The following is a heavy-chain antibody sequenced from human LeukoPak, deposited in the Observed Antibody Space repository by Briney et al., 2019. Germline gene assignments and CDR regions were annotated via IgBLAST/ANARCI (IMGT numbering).Heavy chain of an antibody. D-gene: IGHD3-3*01. Sequence: GESLKISCKGSGYSFTSYWIGWVRQMPGKGLEWMGIIYPGDSDTRYSPSFQGQVTISADKSISTAYLQWSSLKASDTAMYYCAARNYDFWSGSCPYYFDYWGQGTLVTVSS. CDR3: AARNYDFWSGSCPYYFDY. V-gene: IGHV5-51*01. J-gene: IGHJ4*02. CDR1: GYSFTSYW. CDR2: IYPGDSDT.